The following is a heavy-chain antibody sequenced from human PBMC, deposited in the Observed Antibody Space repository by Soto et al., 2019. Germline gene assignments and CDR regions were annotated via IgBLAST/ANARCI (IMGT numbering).Heavy chain of an antibody. V-gene: IGHV3-7*01. CDR3: SRSLNS. Sequence: GGSLRLSCAASGFTFSTYWMDWVRQTPGKGLEWVANINQDGSEKNYVDSVKGRFTIYRDNTKNSLYLQMSSLTAEDSALYYCSRSLNSWGQGTLVTVSS. CDR2: INQDGSEK. CDR1: GFTFSTYW. J-gene: IGHJ4*02.